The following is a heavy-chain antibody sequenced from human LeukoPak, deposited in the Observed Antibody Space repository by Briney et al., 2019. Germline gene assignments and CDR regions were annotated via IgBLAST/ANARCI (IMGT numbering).Heavy chain of an antibody. D-gene: IGHD3-22*01. J-gene: IGHJ4*02. V-gene: IGHV4-31*03. Sequence: SETLTLTCSISGDSINSGGYYWNWIRQPPGEGLEWFGYIHSGGNAYFNPSVEGRSSISLDKSQNQFFLRLTSVTAADTAVYFCARDHYDSRGDYVVEYWGQGTLVTVSS. CDR3: ARDHYDSRGDYVVEY. CDR1: GDSINSGGYY. CDR2: IHSGGNA.